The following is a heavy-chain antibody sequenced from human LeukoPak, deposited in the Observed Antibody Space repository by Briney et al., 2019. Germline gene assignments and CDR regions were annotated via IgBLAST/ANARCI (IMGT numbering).Heavy chain of an antibody. V-gene: IGHV3-33*01. CDR2: IWYDGSNK. Sequence: GGSLRLSCAASGFTFSSYGMPWVRQAPGKGLEWVAVIWYDGSNKYYADSVKGRFTISRDNSKNTLYLQMNSLRAEDTAVYYCARTAPEDWYFDLWGRGTLVTVSS. J-gene: IGHJ2*01. CDR1: GFTFSSYG. CDR3: ARTAPEDWYFDL. D-gene: IGHD2-15*01.